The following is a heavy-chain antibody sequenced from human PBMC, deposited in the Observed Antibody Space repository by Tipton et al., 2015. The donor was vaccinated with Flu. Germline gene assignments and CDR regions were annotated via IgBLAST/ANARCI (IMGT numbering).Heavy chain of an antibody. CDR2: IIPIFGTA. Sequence: QLVQSGAEVKKPGSSVKVSCKASGGTFSSYAISWVRQAPGQGLEWMGGIIPIFGTANYAQKFQGRVTITADESTSTAYMELSSLRSEDAAVYYWAGGGGSYLPYYYGMDVRGQGTTVTVSS. V-gene: IGHV1-69*01. J-gene: IGHJ6*02. D-gene: IGHD1-26*01. CDR1: GGTFSSYA. CDR3: AGGGGSYLPYYYGMDV.